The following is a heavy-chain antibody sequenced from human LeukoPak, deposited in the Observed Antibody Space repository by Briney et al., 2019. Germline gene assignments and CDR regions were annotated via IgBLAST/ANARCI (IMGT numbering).Heavy chain of an antibody. Sequence: GGSLRLSCASSGFTFSNYAMSWVRHAPGKGLEGVSSITSGGFTTYYADSVKGRFTISRDQTKNILYLQMNSLRAEDMAVYYCAKDNEVCRGTRCLLFDSWGQGTLVTVSS. CDR1: GFTFSNYA. D-gene: IGHD2-2*01. CDR3: AKDNEVCRGTRCLLFDS. J-gene: IGHJ5*01. CDR2: ITSGGFTT. V-gene: IGHV3-23*01.